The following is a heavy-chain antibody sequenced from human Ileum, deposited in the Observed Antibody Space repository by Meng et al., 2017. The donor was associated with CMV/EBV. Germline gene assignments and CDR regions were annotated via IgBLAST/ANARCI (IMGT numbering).Heavy chain of an antibody. CDR3: ARQRGYCSGGSCYHFDY. CDR1: GGSISSGDYY. CDR2: IYYSGST. V-gene: IGHV4-30-4*08. J-gene: IGHJ4*02. D-gene: IGHD2-15*01. Sequence: HGPRQDSGPALLTLSPPLSLTCTVSGGSISSGDYYWSWIRQPPGKGLEWIGYIYYSGSTYYNPSLKSRVTISVDTSKNQFSLKLSSVTAADTAVYYCARQRGYCSGGSCYHFDYWGQGTLVTVSS.